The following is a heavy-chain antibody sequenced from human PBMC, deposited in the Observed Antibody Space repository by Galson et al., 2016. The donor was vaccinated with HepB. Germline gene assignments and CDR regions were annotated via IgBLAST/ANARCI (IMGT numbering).Heavy chain of an antibody. CDR3: ARWDVGASAFDI. J-gene: IGHJ3*02. Sequence: SETLSLTCTVSGGSINSRNYYWGWIRQPPGKGLEWIGTIYYSGSAYYNPSLKSRIPISIDTSKNQFSLKLRSVTATDPAAYYCARWDVGASAFDIWGQGTMVTVSS. D-gene: IGHD3-10*01. CDR2: IYYSGSA. CDR1: GGSINSRNYY. V-gene: IGHV4-39*01.